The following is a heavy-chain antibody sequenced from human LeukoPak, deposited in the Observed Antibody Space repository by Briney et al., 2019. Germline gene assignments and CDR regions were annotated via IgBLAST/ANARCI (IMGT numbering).Heavy chain of an antibody. CDR3: ARVIYGMDV. Sequence: ASVKVSCKASGYTFSSYGISWVRQAPGQGLEWMGWSNPTNGNTNYVQKLQGRVTMTTDTSTSTAYMDLRSLRSDDTAVYYRARVIYGMDVWGQGTTVTVSS. CDR1: GYTFSSYG. J-gene: IGHJ6*02. CDR2: SNPTNGNT. V-gene: IGHV1-18*01.